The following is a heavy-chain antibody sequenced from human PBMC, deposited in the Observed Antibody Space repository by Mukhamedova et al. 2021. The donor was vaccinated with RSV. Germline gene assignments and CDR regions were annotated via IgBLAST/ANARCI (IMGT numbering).Heavy chain of an antibody. J-gene: IGHJ4*02. CDR2: INEDGTII. Sequence: GKGLMWVSRINEDGTIITYAGSVKGRFTISRDNAKNTVYLDMNSLRAEDTGVYVCARVYTLAGLDFWGQGTL. CDR3: ARVYTLAGLDF. V-gene: IGHV3-74*01.